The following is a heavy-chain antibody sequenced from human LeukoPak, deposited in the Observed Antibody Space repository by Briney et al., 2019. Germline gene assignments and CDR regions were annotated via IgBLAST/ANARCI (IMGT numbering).Heavy chain of an antibody. J-gene: IGHJ6*03. Sequence: GESLKISCKGSGHSFSTYWIAWVRQMPGKGLEWMGIIYPADSDTRYSPSFQGQVTISADKSISTAYLQWSSLKASDTAMYYCARSYQMVYNYMDVWGKGTTVTVSS. D-gene: IGHD6-13*01. V-gene: IGHV5-51*01. CDR1: GHSFSTYW. CDR2: IYPADSDT. CDR3: ARSYQMVYNYMDV.